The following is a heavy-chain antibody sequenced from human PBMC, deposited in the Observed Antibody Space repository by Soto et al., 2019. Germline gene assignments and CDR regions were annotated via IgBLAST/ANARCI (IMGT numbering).Heavy chain of an antibody. CDR3: AKVGYDSSGYYYRSFDY. Sequence: PGGSLRLSCAASGFTFSSYAMSWVRQAPGKGLEWVSAISGSGGSTYYADSVKGRFTISRDNSKNTLYLQMNSLRAEDTAVYYCAKVGYDSSGYYYRSFDYWGQGTLVTVSS. CDR1: GFTFSSYA. V-gene: IGHV3-23*01. J-gene: IGHJ4*02. CDR2: ISGSGGST. D-gene: IGHD3-22*01.